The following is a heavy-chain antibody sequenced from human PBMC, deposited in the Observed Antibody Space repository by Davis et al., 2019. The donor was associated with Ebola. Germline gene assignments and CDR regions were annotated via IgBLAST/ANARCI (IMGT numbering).Heavy chain of an antibody. CDR3: ARDGGSSTSFFGHYYYMDV. V-gene: IGHV1-2*02. Sequence: ASVKVSCKASGYTFTGYYMHWVRQAPGQGLEWMGWINPNSGGTNYAQKFQGRVTMTRDTSISTAYMELSRLRSDDTAVYYCARDGGSSTSFFGHYYYMDVWGKGTTVTVSS. J-gene: IGHJ6*03. CDR1: GYTFTGYY. D-gene: IGHD2-2*01. CDR2: INPNSGGT.